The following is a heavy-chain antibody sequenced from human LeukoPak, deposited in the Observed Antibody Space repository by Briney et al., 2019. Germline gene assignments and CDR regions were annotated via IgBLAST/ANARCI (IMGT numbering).Heavy chain of an antibody. CDR3: ARAGYCSSTSCYYYYYYGMDV. D-gene: IGHD2-2*01. CDR2: ISAYNGNT. J-gene: IGHJ6*02. CDR1: GYTFTSFG. Sequence: ASVKVSCKASGYTFTSFGISWVRQAPGQGPEWMGWISAYNGNTNYIQKFQGRVTMTTDTSTNTAYMELRSLTSDDTAVYYCARAGYCSSTSCYYYYYYGMDVWGQGTTVTVSS. V-gene: IGHV1-18*01.